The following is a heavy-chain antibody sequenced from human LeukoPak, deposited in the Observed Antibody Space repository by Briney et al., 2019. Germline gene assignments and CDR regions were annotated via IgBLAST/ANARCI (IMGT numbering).Heavy chain of an antibody. V-gene: IGHV1-18*01. D-gene: IGHD2-2*02. CDR3: AKDGCSSTSCYIHYYFYYGMDV. CDR2: ISAYNGNT. J-gene: IGHJ6*02. CDR1: GYTFTSYG. Sequence: ASVKVSCKASGYTFTSYGISWVRQAPGQGLEWMGWISAYNGNTNYAQKLQGRVTMTTDTSTRTAYMVLRSLRSDDTAVYYCAKDGCSSTSCYIHYYFYYGMDVWGQGTTVTVSS.